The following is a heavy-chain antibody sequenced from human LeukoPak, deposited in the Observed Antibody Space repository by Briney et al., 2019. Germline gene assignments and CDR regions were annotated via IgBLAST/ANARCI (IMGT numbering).Heavy chain of an antibody. D-gene: IGHD6-13*01. CDR1: GFSFRSYW. CDR3: ARVTSTYSTSWTSSYFDY. CDR2: INPEGSEE. Sequence: GGSLRLSCAASGFSFRSYWMSWVRQAPGRGLEWVTNINPEGSEENFVDSVKGRFTIFRDNAKNSLYLQMNSLRGEDTAAYYCARVTSTYSTSWTSSYFDYWGQGTLVTVSS. J-gene: IGHJ4*02. V-gene: IGHV3-7*01.